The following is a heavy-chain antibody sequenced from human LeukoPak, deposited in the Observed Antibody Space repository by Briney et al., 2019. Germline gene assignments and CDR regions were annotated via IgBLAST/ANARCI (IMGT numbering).Heavy chain of an antibody. CDR2: ISSDGSDT. CDR3: IRDIYTGTNWDMGQGWFDP. D-gene: IGHD1/OR15-1a*01. J-gene: IGHJ5*02. CDR1: GFTFSYYW. V-gene: IGHV3-74*01. Sequence: ARSLRLSCAVSGFTFSYYWFHWVRHAPGPGLVLVAHISSDGSDTTYADSVKGRFTISRDNAKNTVYLQMNSLSAEDTAVYYCIRDIYTGTNWDMGQGWFDPWGEGTLVTVSS.